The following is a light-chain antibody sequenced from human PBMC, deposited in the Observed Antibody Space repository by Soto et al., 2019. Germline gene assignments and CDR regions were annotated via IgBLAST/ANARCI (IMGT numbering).Light chain of an antibody. J-gene: IGKJ1*01. CDR3: QQSYSTLWT. CDR2: AAS. V-gene: IGKV1-39*01. Sequence: DIQMTQSPSSLSASIGDRVTIICRASQYVNNYLNWYQQKPGKAPKLLIYAASTLQSGVPSRFSGSGQGTVFTLTISSLQPEDVASYYCQQSYSTLWTFGPGTKVEI. CDR1: QYVNNY.